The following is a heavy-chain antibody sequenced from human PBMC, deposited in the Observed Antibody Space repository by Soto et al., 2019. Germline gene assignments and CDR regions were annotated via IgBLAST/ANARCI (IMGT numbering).Heavy chain of an antibody. D-gene: IGHD3-22*01. J-gene: IGHJ5*02. CDR3: ARFPSIYDSSGS. Sequence: GASVKVSCKASGGTFSSYAISWVRQAPGQGLEWMGGIIPIFGTANYAQKFQGRVTITADESTSTAYMELSSLRSEDTAVYYCARFPSIYDSSGSWGQGTLVTVSS. V-gene: IGHV1-69*13. CDR2: IIPIFGTA. CDR1: GGTFSSYA.